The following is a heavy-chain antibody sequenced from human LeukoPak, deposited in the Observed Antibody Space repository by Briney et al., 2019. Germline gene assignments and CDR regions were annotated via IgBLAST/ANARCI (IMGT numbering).Heavy chain of an antibody. D-gene: IGHD3-22*01. CDR2: IRYDGSNK. J-gene: IGHJ4*02. Sequence: GGSLRLSCAASGFTFSSYGMHWVRQAPGKGLEWVAFIRYDGSNKYCADSVKGRFTISRDNSKNTLYLQMNSLRAEDTAVYYCAKDENYDSSGYYPSGWGQGTLVTVSS. CDR1: GFTFSSYG. CDR3: AKDENYDSSGYYPSG. V-gene: IGHV3-30*02.